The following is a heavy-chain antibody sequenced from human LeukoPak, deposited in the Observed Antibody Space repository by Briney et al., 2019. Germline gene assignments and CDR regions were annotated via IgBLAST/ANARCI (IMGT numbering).Heavy chain of an antibody. Sequence: ASVKVSCKPSGYTFTDYYIHWVRQAPGQGLEWMGWINPNSGETNSAQKFQGRVTMTGDTSISTAYMELSRVTSGDTAVYYCARDRDYSNTERGFDYWGQGTLVTVSS. D-gene: IGHD4-11*01. V-gene: IGHV1-2*02. CDR2: INPNSGET. CDR3: ARDRDYSNTERGFDY. J-gene: IGHJ4*02. CDR1: GYTFTDYY.